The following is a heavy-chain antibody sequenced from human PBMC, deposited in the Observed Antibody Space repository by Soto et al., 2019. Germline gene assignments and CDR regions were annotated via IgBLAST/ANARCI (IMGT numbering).Heavy chain of an antibody. V-gene: IGHV4-39*01. Sequence: SETLSLTCTVSGGSVSNSSYYWGWIRQSPGKGLEWIGSVYYRGRSYSKSSVKSRVTISVDTSKNQFSLNLNSVTASDTAVYFCVSQRTSVLTQAYFDYWGPGALVTVSS. CDR3: VSQRTSVLTQAYFDY. CDR2: VYYRGRS. CDR1: GGSVSNSSYY. J-gene: IGHJ4*02. D-gene: IGHD2-8*01.